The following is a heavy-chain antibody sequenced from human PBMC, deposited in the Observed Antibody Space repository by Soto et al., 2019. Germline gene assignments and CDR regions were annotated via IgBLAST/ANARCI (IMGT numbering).Heavy chain of an antibody. CDR1: GGFFSRGGYH. CDR2: IFYSRTA. Sequence: QGQLQEAGPGVVKPSQTLSLTCTVSGGFFSRGGYHWHCIRQHPGMGLVWIGYIFYSRTAYYNPSSQRRVSISDGPPRIQFALKMTSATAADTAIYYCARGYGNYGLEGLWARGTLVTVSS. CDR3: ARGYGNYGLEGL. J-gene: IGHJ2*01. V-gene: IGHV4-31*03. D-gene: IGHD4-17*01.